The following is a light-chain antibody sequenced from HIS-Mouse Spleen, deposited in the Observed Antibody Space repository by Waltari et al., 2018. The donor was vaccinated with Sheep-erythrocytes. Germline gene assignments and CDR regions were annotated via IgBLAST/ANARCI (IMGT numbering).Light chain of an antibody. V-gene: IGKV1D-13*01. CDR2: DAS. CDR3: QQFNNYPRT. CDR1: QGISSA. J-gene: IGKJ1*01. Sequence: AIQLTQSPSSLSASVGDRVTITCRASQGISSALDWYQQKPGKAPKLLIYDASSLKSGVPSRFSGSGSGTDFTLTISSLQPEDFATYYCQQFNNYPRTFGQGTKVEIK.